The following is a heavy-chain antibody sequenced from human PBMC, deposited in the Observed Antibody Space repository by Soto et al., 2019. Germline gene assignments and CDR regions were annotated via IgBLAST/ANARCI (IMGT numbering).Heavy chain of an antibody. J-gene: IGHJ4*02. CDR1: GYTFTGYY. CDR2: INPNSGGT. Sequence: GASVKVSCKASGYTFTGYYMHWVRQAPGQGLEWMGWINPNSGGTNYAQKFQGRVTMTRDTSISTAYMELSRLRSDDTAVYYCARRSITMVRGRGGPLIDYWGQGTLVTVSS. V-gene: IGHV1-2*02. D-gene: IGHD3-10*01. CDR3: ARRSITMVRGRGGPLIDY.